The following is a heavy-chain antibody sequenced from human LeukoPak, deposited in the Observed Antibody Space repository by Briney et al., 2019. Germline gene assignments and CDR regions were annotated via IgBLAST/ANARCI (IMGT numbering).Heavy chain of an antibody. CDR2: ISWNSGSI. CDR3: AKDGYCDSSGYFDY. J-gene: IGHJ4*02. CDR1: GFTFDDYA. D-gene: IGHD3-22*01. Sequence: PGRSLRLSCAASGFTFDDYAMHWVRQAPGKGLEWVSGISWNSGSIGYADSVKGRFTISRDNAKNSLYLQMNSLRAEDMALYYCAKDGYCDSSGYFDYWGQGTLVTVSS. V-gene: IGHV3-9*03.